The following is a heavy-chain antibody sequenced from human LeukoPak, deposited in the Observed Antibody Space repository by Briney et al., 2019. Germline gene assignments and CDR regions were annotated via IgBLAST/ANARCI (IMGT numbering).Heavy chain of an antibody. CDR1: GYTFTSNY. J-gene: IGHJ4*02. CDR2: INAGNGNT. D-gene: IGHD1-26*01. Sequence: ASVKVSCKAFGYTFTSNYMHWVRQAPGQRLEWMGWINAGNGNTKYSQEFQGRVTITRDTSAGTAYMELSSLRSEDMAVYYCARSSGNLLGDYWGQGTLVTVSS. CDR3: ARSSGNLLGDY. V-gene: IGHV1-3*03.